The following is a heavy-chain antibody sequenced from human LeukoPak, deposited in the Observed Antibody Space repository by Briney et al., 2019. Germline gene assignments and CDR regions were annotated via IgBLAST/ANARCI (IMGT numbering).Heavy chain of an antibody. D-gene: IGHD2-2*02. V-gene: IGHV3-21*01. Sequence: PGGSLRLSCAASGFTFSSYSMNWVRQAPGKGLEWVSSISSSSSYIYYADSVKGRFTNSRDNAKNSLYLQMNSLRAEDTAVYYCAREGDCSSTSCYILVSDNWFDPWGQGTLVTVSS. CDR2: ISSSSSYI. J-gene: IGHJ5*02. CDR1: GFTFSSYS. CDR3: AREGDCSSTSCYILVSDNWFDP.